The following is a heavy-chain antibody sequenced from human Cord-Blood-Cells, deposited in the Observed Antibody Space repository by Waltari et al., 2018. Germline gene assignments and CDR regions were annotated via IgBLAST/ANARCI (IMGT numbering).Heavy chain of an antibody. CDR3: ARVDLYYDSSGYYSYYFDY. D-gene: IGHD3-22*01. J-gene: IGHJ4*02. CDR1: GGTFSSYA. CDR2: IIPLFGTA. Sequence: QVQLVQSGAEVTTPGSSVKVSCKASGGTFSSYANRWVRQAPGTVLEWMVGIIPLFGTANYAQKFQGRVTITADESTSTAYMELSSLRSEDTAVYYCARVDLYYDSSGYYSYYFDYWGQGTLVTVSS. V-gene: IGHV1-69*01.